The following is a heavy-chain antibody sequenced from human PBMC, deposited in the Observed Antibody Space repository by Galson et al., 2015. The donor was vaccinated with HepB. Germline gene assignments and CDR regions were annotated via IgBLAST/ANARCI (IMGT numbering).Heavy chain of an antibody. CDR1: GFTFSSYA. CDR2: ISYDGSNK. D-gene: IGHD5-12*01. CDR3: ARDRDSGYDSQNLPQADYYYYYGMDV. J-gene: IGHJ6*02. V-gene: IGHV3-30*04. Sequence: SLRLSCAASGFTFSSYAMHWVRQAPGKGLEWVAVISYDGSNKYYADSVKGRFTISRDNSKNTLYLQMNSLRAEDTAVYYCARDRDSGYDSQNLPQADYYYYYGMDVWGQGTTVTVSS.